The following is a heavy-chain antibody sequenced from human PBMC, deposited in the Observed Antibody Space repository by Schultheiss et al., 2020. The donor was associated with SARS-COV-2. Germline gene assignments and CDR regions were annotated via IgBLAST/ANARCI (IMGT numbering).Heavy chain of an antibody. CDR1: GFTFSSYA. Sequence: GGSLRLSCAASGFTFSSYAMHWVRQASGKGLEWVGRIRSKANSYATAYAASVKGRFTISRDDSKNTAYLQMNSLKTEDTAVYYCTRDLWFGELGSDYWGQGTLVTVSS. CDR2: IRSKANSYAT. V-gene: IGHV3-73*01. D-gene: IGHD3-10*01. CDR3: TRDLWFGELGSDY. J-gene: IGHJ4*02.